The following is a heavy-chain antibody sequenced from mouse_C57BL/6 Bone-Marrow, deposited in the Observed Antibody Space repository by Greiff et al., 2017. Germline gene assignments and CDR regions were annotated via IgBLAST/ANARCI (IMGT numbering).Heavy chain of an antibody. CDR1: GFSFNTYA. Sequence: EVHLVESGGGLVQPKGSLKLSCAASGFSFNTYAMNWVRQAPGKGLEWVARIRSKSNNYATYYADSVKDRFTISRDDSESMLYLQMNNLKTEDTAMYYCVRDSSGYGNYFDYWGQGTTLTVSS. J-gene: IGHJ2*01. V-gene: IGHV10-1*01. CDR2: IRSKSNNYAT. CDR3: VRDSSGYGNYFDY. D-gene: IGHD3-2*02.